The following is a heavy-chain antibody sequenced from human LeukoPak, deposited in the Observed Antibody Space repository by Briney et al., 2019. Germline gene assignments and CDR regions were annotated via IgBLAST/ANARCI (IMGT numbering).Heavy chain of an antibody. CDR3: ARGDPLPFNY. Sequence: PSETLSLTCTVSGGSISSYYWSWIRQPPGKGLEWIGFIYYSGGTKYNPSLKSRVTISVDTSKNQFSLKLRSVTAAGTAVYYCARGDPLPFNYWGQGTLVTVSS. CDR2: IYYSGGT. CDR1: GGSISSYY. V-gene: IGHV4-59*01. J-gene: IGHJ4*02. D-gene: IGHD2-21*01.